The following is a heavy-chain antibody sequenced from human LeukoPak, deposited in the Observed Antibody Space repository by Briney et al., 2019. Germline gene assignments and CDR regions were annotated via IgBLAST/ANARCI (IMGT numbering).Heavy chain of an antibody. V-gene: IGHV3-7*01. CDR3: ARDVSGTGGKDY. CDR2: IKQDGSQK. J-gene: IGHJ4*02. CDR1: RFTFSSYW. Sequence: PGGSLRLSCTASRFTFSSYWMNWVRQAPGKGLEWVANIKQDGSQKYYVDSVKGRFTISRDNAKNSLYLQMNSLRAEDTAVYYCARDVSGTGGKDYWGQGPLVTVSS. D-gene: IGHD1-1*01.